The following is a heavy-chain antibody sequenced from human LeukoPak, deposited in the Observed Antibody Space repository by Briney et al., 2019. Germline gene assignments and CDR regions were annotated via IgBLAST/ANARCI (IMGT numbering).Heavy chain of an antibody. CDR1: GFTFSSYA. Sequence: PGGSLRLSCAASGFTFSSYAMTWVRQAPGKGLEWVARLHPDGSERNYVGSVEGRFTVFGDNAKSSLFLQMHSLRVEDTAVYYCARGGYSFDYLGQGTLVTVPS. D-gene: IGHD5-12*01. J-gene: IGHJ4*02. V-gene: IGHV3-7*04. CDR3: ARGGYSFDY. CDR2: LHPDGSER.